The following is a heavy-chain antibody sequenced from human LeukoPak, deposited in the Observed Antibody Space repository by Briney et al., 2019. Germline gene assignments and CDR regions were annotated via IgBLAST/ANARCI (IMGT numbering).Heavy chain of an antibody. CDR2: INHSGST. CDR3: ARGPHDRYCSSTSCYLIDY. CDR1: CGSFSGYY. J-gene: IGHJ4*02. Sequence: SETLSLTCAVYCGSFSGYYWSWIRQPPGKGLEWIGEINHSGSTNYNPSLKSRVTISVDTSKNQFSLKLSSVTAADTAVYYCARGPHDRYCSSTSCYLIDYWGQGTLVTVSS. D-gene: IGHD2-2*01. V-gene: IGHV4-34*01.